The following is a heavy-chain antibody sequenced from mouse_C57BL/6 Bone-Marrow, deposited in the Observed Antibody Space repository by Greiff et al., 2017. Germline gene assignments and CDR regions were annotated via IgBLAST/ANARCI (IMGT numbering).Heavy chain of an antibody. CDR2: IDPETGGT. Sequence: VKLQESGAELVRPGASVTLSCKASGYTFTDYEMHWVQQTPVHGLEWIGAIDPETGGTAYNQKFKGKAILTADKSSSTAYMELRSLTSEDSAVYYCTRREDDWGQGTSVTVSS. CDR1: GYTFTDYE. J-gene: IGHJ4*01. CDR3: TRREDD. V-gene: IGHV1-15*01.